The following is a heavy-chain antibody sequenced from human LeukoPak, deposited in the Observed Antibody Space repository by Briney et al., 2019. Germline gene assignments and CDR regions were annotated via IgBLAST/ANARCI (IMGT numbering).Heavy chain of an antibody. CDR3: ARDHIAVAGEWRFDP. J-gene: IGHJ5*02. Sequence: SETLSLTCTVSGYSISSGYYWGWIRQPPGKGLEWIGSIYHSGSTYYNPSLKSRVTISVDTSKNQFSLKLSSVTAADTAVYYCARDHIAVAGEWRFDPWGQGTLVTVSS. CDR2: IYHSGST. CDR1: GYSISSGYY. D-gene: IGHD6-19*01. V-gene: IGHV4-38-2*02.